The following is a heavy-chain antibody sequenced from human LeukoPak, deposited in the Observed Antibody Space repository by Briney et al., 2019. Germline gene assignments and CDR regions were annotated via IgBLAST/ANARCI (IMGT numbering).Heavy chain of an antibody. J-gene: IGHJ1*01. Sequence: GASVKVSCKASGYTFTSYYMHWVRQAPGQGLEWMGIINPSGGSTSYAQKFQGRVTMTRDTSTSTVYMELSSLRSEDTAVYYCARPGRYYYDSSPAGYLQHWGQGTLVTVSS. CDR1: GYTFTSYY. V-gene: IGHV1-46*01. CDR3: ARPGRYYYDSSPAGYLQH. D-gene: IGHD3-22*01. CDR2: INPSGGST.